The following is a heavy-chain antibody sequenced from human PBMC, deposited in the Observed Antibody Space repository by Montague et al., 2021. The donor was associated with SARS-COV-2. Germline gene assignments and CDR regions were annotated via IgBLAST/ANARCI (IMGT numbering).Heavy chain of an antibody. CDR2: INHYGST. Sequence: SETLSLTCAVSGTSFSGYYWNWIRQPPVTGLDWIWEINHYGSTKYSPSLKSRLTISADTSKNQFSLKLTSVSAADTAVYYCSRLRDGVVPSPILGVGPYYSYYDVDVWGRGTTVTVSS. J-gene: IGHJ6*03. D-gene: IGHD3-10*01. CDR3: SRLRDGVVPSPILGVGPYYSYYDVDV. CDR1: GTSFSGYY. V-gene: IGHV4-34*01.